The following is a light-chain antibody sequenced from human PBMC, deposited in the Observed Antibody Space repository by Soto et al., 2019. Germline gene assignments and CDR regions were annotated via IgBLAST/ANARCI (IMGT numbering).Light chain of an antibody. V-gene: IGLV2-14*01. CDR2: EVT. J-gene: IGLJ3*02. CDR1: SSDLSDYNY. Sequence: QAVVTQPASVSASPGQSITISCTGSSSDLSDYNYVSWYQQRPGRAPKLLIYEVTNRPSGVSDRFSGSQSGNTASLTISGLQAEDEADYYCSSYISSSTVVFGGGTKVTVL. CDR3: SSYISSSTVV.